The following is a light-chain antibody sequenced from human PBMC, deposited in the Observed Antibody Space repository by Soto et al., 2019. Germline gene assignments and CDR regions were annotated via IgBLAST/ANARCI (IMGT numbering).Light chain of an antibody. CDR1: QGIRSA. Sequence: AIQLTQSPSSLSASVGDRVTITCRASQGIRSALGWYQQKPGKVPKLLIYAASTLQSGVPSRFSGSGFGTDFTLTINSLQPEDFATYYCLLDYAYFWAFGQGTKGDIK. V-gene: IGKV1-6*01. CDR3: LLDYAYFWA. CDR2: AAS. J-gene: IGKJ1*01.